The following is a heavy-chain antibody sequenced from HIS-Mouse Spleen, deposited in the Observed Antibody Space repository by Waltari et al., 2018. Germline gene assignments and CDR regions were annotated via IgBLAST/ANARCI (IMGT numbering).Heavy chain of an antibody. V-gene: IGHV4-39*07. CDR1: GGSISSSSYY. D-gene: IGHD3-22*01. CDR2: IYYSGST. J-gene: IGHJ4*02. Sequence: QLQLQESGPGLVKPSETLSLTCTVSGGSISSSSYYWGWIRQPPGKGLEWIGSIYYSGSTYPNPALKSRVTISVATSKNQFSLKLSSVTAADTAVYYCAGRYDSSGYYYFDYWGQGTLVTVSS. CDR3: AGRYDSSGYYYFDY.